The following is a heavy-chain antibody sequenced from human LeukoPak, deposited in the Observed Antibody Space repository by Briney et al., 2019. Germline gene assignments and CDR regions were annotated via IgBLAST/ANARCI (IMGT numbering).Heavy chain of an antibody. Sequence: GGSLRLSCAASGFTFSSYWVHWVRQAPGKGLEWVARINSDGSTINHADSVRGRFTISRDNAENTLYLQMSSLRAEDTAIYFCARAAYYRFDYWGQGTLVTVSS. V-gene: IGHV3-74*01. CDR3: ARAAYYRFDY. CDR2: INSDGSTI. CDR1: GFTFSSYW. J-gene: IGHJ4*02. D-gene: IGHD1-26*01.